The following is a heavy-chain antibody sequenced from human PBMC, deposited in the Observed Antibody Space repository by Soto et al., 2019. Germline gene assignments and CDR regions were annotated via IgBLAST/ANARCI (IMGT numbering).Heavy chain of an antibody. J-gene: IGHJ5*02. CDR1: GGTFSSYA. CDR3: ASGSDFWTAGSWFDP. D-gene: IGHD3-3*01. Sequence: GASVKVSCKASGGTFSSYAISWVRQAPGQGLGWMGGIIPIFGTANYAQKFQGRVTITADESTSTAYMELSSLRSEDTAVYYCASGSDFWTAGSWFDPWGQGTLVTVSS. CDR2: IIPIFGTA. V-gene: IGHV1-69*13.